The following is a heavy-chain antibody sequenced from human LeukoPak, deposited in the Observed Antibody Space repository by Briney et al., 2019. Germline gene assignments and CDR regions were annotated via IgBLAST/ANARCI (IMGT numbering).Heavy chain of an antibody. J-gene: IGHJ4*02. Sequence: GGSLRLSCAASGFTFSSYGISWVRQAPGKGLEWVSGISGSGGRTYYADSVKGRFTISRDNSKNTLYLQMNSLRVEDTAVYYCGSGIAAEDSVAIEYWGQGTLVTVSS. V-gene: IGHV3-23*01. CDR3: GSGIAAEDSVAIEY. CDR1: GFTFSSYG. CDR2: ISGSGGRT. D-gene: IGHD6-13*01.